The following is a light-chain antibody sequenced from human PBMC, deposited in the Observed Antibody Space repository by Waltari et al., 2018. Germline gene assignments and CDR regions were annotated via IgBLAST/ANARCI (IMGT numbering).Light chain of an antibody. Sequence: QSALTQPASVSGSPGQSITISCTGTSSDVGSYNLVSWYQQHPGKAPKVMIYEVSKRPSGCSNRFSGSKSGNTASLTISGLQAEDEADYYCCSYAGSSTPYVFGTGTKVTVL. J-gene: IGLJ1*01. CDR3: CSYAGSSTPYV. CDR2: EVS. CDR1: SSDVGSYNL. V-gene: IGLV2-23*02.